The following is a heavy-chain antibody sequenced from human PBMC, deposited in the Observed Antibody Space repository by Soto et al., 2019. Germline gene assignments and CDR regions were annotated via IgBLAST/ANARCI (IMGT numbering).Heavy chain of an antibody. CDR2: INHSGST. V-gene: IGHV4-34*01. D-gene: IGHD2-2*01. CDR3: ARGWEDIVVVPAARAYYYGMDV. CDR1: GGYFSGYY. Sequence: QVQLQQWGAGLLKPSETLSLTCAVYGGYFSGYYWSWIRQPPGKGLEWIGEINHSGSTNYNPSLKSRVTISVDTSKNQSSLKLSSVTAADTAVYYCARGWEDIVVVPAARAYYYGMDVWGQGTTVTVSS. J-gene: IGHJ6*02.